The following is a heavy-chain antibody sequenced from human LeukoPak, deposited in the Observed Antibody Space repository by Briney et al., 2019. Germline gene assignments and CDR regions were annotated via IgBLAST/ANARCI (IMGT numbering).Heavy chain of an antibody. D-gene: IGHD4-23*01. V-gene: IGHV5-51*01. CDR2: ISPGDSDT. CDR3: AKSLPSVITPTSPDY. J-gene: IGHJ4*02. Sequence: GESLKISCKGSGNSFTNYWIGWVRQMLGKGLEWMGIISPGDSDTRYSPSFQGQVTISADKSINTAYLQWSSLKASDTAMYYCAKSLPSVITPTSPDYWGQGTLVTVSS. CDR1: GNSFTNYW.